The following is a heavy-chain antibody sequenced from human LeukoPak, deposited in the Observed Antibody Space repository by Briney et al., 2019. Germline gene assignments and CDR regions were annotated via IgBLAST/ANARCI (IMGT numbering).Heavy chain of an antibody. CDR2: ISGSGGST. J-gene: IGHJ3*02. Sequence: GGSLRLSCAASGFTFRTYGMHWVRQAPGKGLEWVSAISGSGGSTYYADSVKGRFTISRDNSKNTLYLQMNSLRAEDTAVYYCARYALGDDAFDTWGQGTMVTVSS. D-gene: IGHD1-26*01. V-gene: IGHV3-23*01. CDR3: ARYALGDDAFDT. CDR1: GFTFRTYG.